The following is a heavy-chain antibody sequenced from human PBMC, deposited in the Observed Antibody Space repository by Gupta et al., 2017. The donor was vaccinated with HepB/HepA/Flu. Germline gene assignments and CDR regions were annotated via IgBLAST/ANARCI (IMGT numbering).Heavy chain of an antibody. CDR1: GFTFSASA. CDR2: IHLYNDDT. Sequence: QLVASGGGLVQPGRSLKLSCTDAGFTFSASAIHWVRQSPGKGLEWVSGIHLYNDDTCYADSVKGRFTISRDTAKNVVYLQMNSLRPEDTARYHCGKDLSPGGMDVWGQGTTVTVSS. J-gene: IGHJ6*02. CDR3: GKDLSPGGMDV. V-gene: IGHV3-9*01.